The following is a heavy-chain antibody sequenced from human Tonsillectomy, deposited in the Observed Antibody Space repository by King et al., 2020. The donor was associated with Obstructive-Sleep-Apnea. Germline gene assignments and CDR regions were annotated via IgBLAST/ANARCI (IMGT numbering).Heavy chain of an antibody. CDR2: ISAYNGHT. Sequence: QVQLVQSGAEVKKPGASVRVSCKASGYTFTNYGISWVRQAPGHGLEWMGWISAYNGHTKFAQNLQGRVTMTTDTSTSTAYMELRSLRSDDTAVYYCARDLPIYNYGYLGGYYDMDVWGQGTTVTVSS. CDR3: ARDLPIYNYGYLGGYYDMDV. V-gene: IGHV1-18*01. CDR1: GYTFTNYG. D-gene: IGHD5-18*01. J-gene: IGHJ6*02.